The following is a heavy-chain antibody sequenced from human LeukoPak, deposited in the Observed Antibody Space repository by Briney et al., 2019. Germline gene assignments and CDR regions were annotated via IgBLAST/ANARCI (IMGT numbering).Heavy chain of an antibody. J-gene: IGHJ4*02. CDR2: ISSSGSTI. V-gene: IGHV3-48*04. D-gene: IGHD3-22*01. Sequence: GGSLRLSCAASGFTFSSYSMNWVRQAPGKGLEWVSYISSSGSTIYYADSVKGRFTISRDNAKNSLYLQMNSLRAEDTAVYYCAKFKEYYYDSSGYYYLPYFDYWGQGTLVTVSS. CDR1: GFTFSSYS. CDR3: AKFKEYYYDSSGYYYLPYFDY.